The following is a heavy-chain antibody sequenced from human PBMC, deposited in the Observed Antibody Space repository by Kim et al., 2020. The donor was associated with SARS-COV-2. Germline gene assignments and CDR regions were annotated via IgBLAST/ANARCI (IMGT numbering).Heavy chain of an antibody. J-gene: IGHJ5*02. CDR3: ARDGEAAGWFDP. D-gene: IGHD6-13*01. Sequence: DYAVTGKSRITINPDTSKNQFYLQLNSVTPEDTAVYYCARDGEAAGWFDPWGQGTLVTVSS. V-gene: IGHV6-1*01.